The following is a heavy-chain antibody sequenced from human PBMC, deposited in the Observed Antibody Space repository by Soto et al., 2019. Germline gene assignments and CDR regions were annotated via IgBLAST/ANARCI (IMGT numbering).Heavy chain of an antibody. CDR3: VRSPAPKILTSTFASSSSWPHWDY. D-gene: IGHD6-13*01. V-gene: IGHV5-51*01. Sequence: GESLKISCKGSGYSFTSYWIGWVRQMPGKGLEWMGIVDPNDSDTRYSPSFQGQVTISADKSISSAYLQWSSLKASDTAIYYCVRSPAPKILTSTFASSSSWPHWDYWGQGTLVTVSS. CDR2: VDPNDSDT. J-gene: IGHJ4*02. CDR1: GYSFTSYW.